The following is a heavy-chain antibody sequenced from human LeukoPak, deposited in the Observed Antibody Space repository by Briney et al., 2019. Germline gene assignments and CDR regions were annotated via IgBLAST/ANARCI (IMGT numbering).Heavy chain of an antibody. CDR2: IVVGSGNT. D-gene: IGHD1-1*01. CDR3: AALGQTGGFDY. V-gene: IGHV1-58*02. CDR1: GFTFTSSA. J-gene: IGHJ4*02. Sequence: GASVKVSCKASGFTFTSSAMQWVRQARGQRLEWIGWIVVGSGNTNYAQKFQERATITRDMSTSTAYMELSSLRSEDTAVYYCAALGQTGGFDYWGQGTLVTVSS.